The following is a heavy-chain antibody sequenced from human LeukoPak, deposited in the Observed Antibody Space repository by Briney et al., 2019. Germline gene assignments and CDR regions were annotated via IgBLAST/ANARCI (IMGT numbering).Heavy chain of an antibody. D-gene: IGHD3-16*01. CDR1: GITFSNYY. CDR2: IIQDGSVT. J-gene: IGHJ4*02. V-gene: IGHV3-74*01. Sequence: QRGGSLRLSCVTPGITFSNYYMHWVRQVPGEGLVWVSHIIQDGSVTSYADSVKGRFTISRDSAKNTVYLQLNNLRAEDTAVYYCATDDYRGLGYWGQGTLVTVSS. CDR3: ATDDYRGLGY.